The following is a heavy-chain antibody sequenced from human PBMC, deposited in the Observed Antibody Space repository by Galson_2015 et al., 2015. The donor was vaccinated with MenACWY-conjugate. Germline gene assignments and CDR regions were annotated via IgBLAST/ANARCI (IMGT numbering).Heavy chain of an antibody. D-gene: IGHD3-22*01. CDR3: AKDKMPRVVVVITSFDY. Sequence: SLRLSCAASGFTFSSYGMLWVRQAPGKGLEWVAVISYDGSNKYYADSVKGRFTISRDNSKNTLYLQMNGLRAEDTAVYYCAKDKMPRVVVVITSFDYWGQGTLVTVSS. CDR2: ISYDGSNK. V-gene: IGHV3-30*18. CDR1: GFTFSSYG. J-gene: IGHJ4*02.